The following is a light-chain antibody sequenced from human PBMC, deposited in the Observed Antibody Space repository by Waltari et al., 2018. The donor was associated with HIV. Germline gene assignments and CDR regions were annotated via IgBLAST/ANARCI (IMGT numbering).Light chain of an antibody. J-gene: IGKJ1*01. CDR1: QGISSY. Sequence: DIQLTPSPSFLSASVGDSVNFTCRASQGISSYLSWYQQKPGKAPLLLIYAASTLQSGVPSRFSGSGSGTEFTLTISSLQPEDFATYDCQQLNSDPRTFGQGTKVEI. CDR3: QQLNSDPRT. V-gene: IGKV1-9*01. CDR2: AAS.